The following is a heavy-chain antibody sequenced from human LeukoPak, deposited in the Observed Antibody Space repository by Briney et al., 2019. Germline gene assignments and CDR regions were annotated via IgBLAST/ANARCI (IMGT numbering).Heavy chain of an antibody. CDR3: AKSFDSGYEVDY. V-gene: IGHV3-30*18. Sequence: GRSLRLSCAASGFTFSSYGMHWVRQAPGKGLEWVAVISYDGSNKYYADSVKGRFTISRDNSKNTLYLQMNSLRDEDTAVYYCAKSFDSGYEVDYWGQGTLVTVSS. CDR1: GFTFSSYG. D-gene: IGHD5-12*01. CDR2: ISYDGSNK. J-gene: IGHJ4*02.